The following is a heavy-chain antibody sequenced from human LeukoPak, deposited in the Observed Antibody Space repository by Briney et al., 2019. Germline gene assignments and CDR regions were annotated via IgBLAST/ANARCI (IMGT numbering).Heavy chain of an antibody. Sequence: SETLSLTCAVSGGSISSGGYSWSWIRQPPGKGLEWIGYIYHSGSTYYNPSLKSRGTISVDTSKNQFSLKLSSVTAADTAVYYCARDTYVARGVYNSRYYFDYWGQGTLVTVSS. D-gene: IGHD5-24*01. CDR2: IYHSGST. CDR3: ARDTYVARGVYNSRYYFDY. J-gene: IGHJ4*02. V-gene: IGHV4-30-2*01. CDR1: GGSISSGGYS.